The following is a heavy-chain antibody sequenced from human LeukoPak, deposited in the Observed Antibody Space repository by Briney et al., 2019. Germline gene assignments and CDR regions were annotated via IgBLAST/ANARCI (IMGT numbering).Heavy chain of an antibody. CDR3: ARHKDHYDSSGYYSLSDY. CDR1: GGSISSYY. CDR2: IYYSGST. V-gene: IGHV4-59*08. Sequence: NTSETLSLTCTVSGGSISSYYWSWVRQPPGKGLEWIGYIYYSGSTKYNPSLKGRATISVDTSKNQFSLKLSSVTAADTAVYYCARHKDHYDSSGYYSLSDYWGQGTLVTVSS. D-gene: IGHD3-22*01. J-gene: IGHJ4*02.